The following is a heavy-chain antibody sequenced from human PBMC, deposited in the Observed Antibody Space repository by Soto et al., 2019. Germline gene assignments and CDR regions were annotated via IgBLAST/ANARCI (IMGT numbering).Heavy chain of an antibody. CDR1: GGSFRNYI. J-gene: IGHJ4*02. V-gene: IGHV1-69*01. CDR2: TIPMFATA. D-gene: IGHD6-19*01. CDR3: ASGLYGQQWLVGFDT. Sequence: QVHLVQSGAEVKKPGSSVNVSCKASGGSFRNYIFAWVRQAPGQGLEWMGGTIPMFATAQYAQKLQVRVTITADESTSTVYMDLASLRSDDTAVYYCASGLYGQQWLVGFDTWGQGTLVTVSS.